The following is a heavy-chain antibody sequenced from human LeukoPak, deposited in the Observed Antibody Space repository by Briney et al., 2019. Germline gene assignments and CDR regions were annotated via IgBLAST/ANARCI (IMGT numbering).Heavy chain of an antibody. CDR3: AREGSGSLPHLDH. CDR2: IIPILGIA. V-gene: IGHV1-69*04. Sequence: SVKVSCKASGGTFSSYAISWVRQAPGQGLEWMGRIIPILGIANYAQKFQGRVTITADKSTSTAYMELSSLRSEDTAVYYCAREGSGSLPHLDHWGQGTLVTVSS. CDR1: GGTFSSYA. J-gene: IGHJ4*02. D-gene: IGHD3-10*01.